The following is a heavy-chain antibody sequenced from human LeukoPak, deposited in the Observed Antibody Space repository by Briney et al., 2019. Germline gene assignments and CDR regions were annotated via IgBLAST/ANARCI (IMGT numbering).Heavy chain of an antibody. Sequence: PGGSQRLSCAASGFTFSNYYMSWIRQAPGKGLEWISYISSSGNTIYYADSVKGRFTISRDNAKKSLYLQMNSLRAEDTAVYYCARERAIASRRPYCFDYWGQGTLVTVSS. V-gene: IGHV3-11*01. D-gene: IGHD6-6*01. J-gene: IGHJ4*02. CDR1: GFTFSNYY. CDR2: ISSSGNTI. CDR3: ARERAIASRRPYCFDY.